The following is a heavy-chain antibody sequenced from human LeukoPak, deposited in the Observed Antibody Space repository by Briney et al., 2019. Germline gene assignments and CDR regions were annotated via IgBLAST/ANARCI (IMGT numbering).Heavy chain of an antibody. CDR2: ISSSSSYI. V-gene: IGHV3-21*01. Sequence: GGSLRLSCAASGFTFSSYSMNWVRQAPGKGLEWVSSISSSSSYIYYADSVKGRFTISRDNAKNSLYLQMNSLRAEDTAVYYCARDSVTNLPEGNFDYWGQGTLVTVSS. J-gene: IGHJ4*02. D-gene: IGHD4-11*01. CDR3: ARDSVTNLPEGNFDY. CDR1: GFTFSSYS.